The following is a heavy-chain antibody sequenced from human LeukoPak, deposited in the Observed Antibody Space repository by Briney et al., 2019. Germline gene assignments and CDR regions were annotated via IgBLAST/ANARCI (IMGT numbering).Heavy chain of an antibody. J-gene: IGHJ4*02. D-gene: IGHD5-12*01. CDR1: GYTFTSYG. CDR3: ARGDFSGYEPNDY. Sequence: SVKLSCNSSGYTFTSYGSSCVRHAPGQGLEKIGWISAYNGNTNYAQKLQGRVTMTTDTSTSTAYMELRSLRSDDTAVYYCARGDFSGYEPNDYWGQGTLVTVSS. V-gene: IGHV1-18*01. CDR2: ISAYNGNT.